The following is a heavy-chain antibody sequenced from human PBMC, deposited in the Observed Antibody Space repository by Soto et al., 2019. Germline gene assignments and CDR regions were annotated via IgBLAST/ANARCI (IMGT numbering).Heavy chain of an antibody. CDR2: IYYSGST. CDR3: ARQSPEDIVVVPAAMESGNWFDP. CDR1: GGSISSSSYY. V-gene: IGHV4-39*01. J-gene: IGHJ5*02. Sequence: SETLSLICTVSGGSISSSSYYWGWIRQPPGKGLEWIGSIYYSGSTYYNPSLKSRVTISVDTSKNQFSLKLSSVTAADTAVYYCARQSPEDIVVVPAAMESGNWFDPWGQGTLVTVSS. D-gene: IGHD2-2*01.